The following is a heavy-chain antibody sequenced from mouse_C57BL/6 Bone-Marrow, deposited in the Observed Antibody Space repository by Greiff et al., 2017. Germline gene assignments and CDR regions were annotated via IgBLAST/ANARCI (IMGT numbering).Heavy chain of an antibody. CDR2: IDPENGDT. V-gene: IGHV14-4*01. Sequence: VQLQQSGAELVRPGASVKLSCTASGFNIKDDYMHWVKQRPEQGLEWIGWIDPENGDTEYASKFQGKATITADTSSNTAYLQLSSLTSEDTAVYYCTTYGYGPYYFDYWGQGTTLTVSS. CDR3: TTYGYGPYYFDY. J-gene: IGHJ2*01. CDR1: GFNIKDDY. D-gene: IGHD1-2*01.